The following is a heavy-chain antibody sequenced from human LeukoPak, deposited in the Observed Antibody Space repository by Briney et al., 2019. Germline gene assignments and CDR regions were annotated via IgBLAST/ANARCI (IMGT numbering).Heavy chain of an antibody. CDR3: AKGVQRGFYGTIDY. V-gene: IGHV3-23*01. Sequence: PGGSLRLSCAAAGFTFGDYGMNWVRQAPGKGLEWVSAISGSGSSTYYADSVKGRFTISRDNSKNTLYMQMNSLRAEDTAVYYCAKGVQRGFYGTIDYWGQGTLVTVSS. CDR2: ISGSGSST. CDR1: GFTFGDYG. J-gene: IGHJ4*02. D-gene: IGHD2/OR15-2a*01.